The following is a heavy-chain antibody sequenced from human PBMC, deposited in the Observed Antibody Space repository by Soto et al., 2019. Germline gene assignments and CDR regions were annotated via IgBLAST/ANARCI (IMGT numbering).Heavy chain of an antibody. CDR2: ISYDGSNK. J-gene: IGHJ6*02. Sequence: QVQLVESGGGVVQPGRSLRLSCAASGFTFSSYGMHWVRQAPGKGLEWVAVISYDGSNKYYADSVKGRFTISRDNSKNTLYLQMNSLRAEDTAVYYCARDSWEWLYYYYYYGTDVWGQGTTVTVSS. D-gene: IGHD3-3*01. V-gene: IGHV3-30*19. CDR3: ARDSWEWLYYYYYYGTDV. CDR1: GFTFSSYG.